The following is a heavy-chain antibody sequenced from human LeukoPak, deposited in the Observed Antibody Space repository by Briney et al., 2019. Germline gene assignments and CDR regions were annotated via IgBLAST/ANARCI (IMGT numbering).Heavy chain of an antibody. J-gene: IGHJ4*02. CDR1: GFTFSSHA. Sequence: GGSLRLSCAASGFTFSSHAMHWVRQAPGKGLEWVAFVSYDAKISSYADFVKGRFTISRDNSKNTLYLQMNSLRAEDTALYFCARDLSRTYTVDYWGRGTLVTVSS. CDR2: VSYDAKIS. CDR3: ARDLSRTYTVDY. V-gene: IGHV3-30*04. D-gene: IGHD2-2*02.